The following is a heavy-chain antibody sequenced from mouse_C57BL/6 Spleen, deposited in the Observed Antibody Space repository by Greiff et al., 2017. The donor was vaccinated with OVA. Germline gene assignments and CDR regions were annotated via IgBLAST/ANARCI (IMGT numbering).Heavy chain of an antibody. CDR3: TGEDYDLAY. V-gene: IGHV6-3*01. CDR1: GFTFSNYW. D-gene: IGHD2-4*01. CDR2: IRLKSDNYAT. Sequence: EVKLMESGGGLVQPGGSMKLSCVASGFTFSNYWMNWVRQSPEKGLEWVAQIRLKSDNYATHYAESVKGRFTISRDDSKSSVYLQMNNLRAEDTGIYYCTGEDYDLAYWGQGTLVTVSA. J-gene: IGHJ3*01.